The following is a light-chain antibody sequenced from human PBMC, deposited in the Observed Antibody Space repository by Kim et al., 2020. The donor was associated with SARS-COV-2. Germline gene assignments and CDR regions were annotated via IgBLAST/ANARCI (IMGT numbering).Light chain of an antibody. CDR1: QSVNSYY. CDR3: QQYSSSPAT. CDR2: GAS. J-gene: IGKJ1*01. Sequence: APGERATLSGRATQSVNSYYLAWYQQKPGQAPRLLIYGASSRATGIPDRFSGSGSGTDFTLTITRLEPEDFAVYYCQQYSSSPATFGQGTKVDIK. V-gene: IGKV3-20*01.